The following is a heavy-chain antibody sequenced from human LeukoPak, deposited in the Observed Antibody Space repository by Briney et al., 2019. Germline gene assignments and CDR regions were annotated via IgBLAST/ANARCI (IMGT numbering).Heavy chain of an antibody. Sequence: GASVKVSCKASGYTFTSYGISWVRQAPGQGLEWMGWISAYNGNTNYAQKLQGRVTMTTDTSTSTAYMELRSLRSDATAVYYCARGWDSSGYYPFYFDYWGQGTLVTVSS. V-gene: IGHV1-18*01. D-gene: IGHD3-22*01. CDR3: ARGWDSSGYYPFYFDY. CDR1: GYTFTSYG. J-gene: IGHJ4*02. CDR2: ISAYNGNT.